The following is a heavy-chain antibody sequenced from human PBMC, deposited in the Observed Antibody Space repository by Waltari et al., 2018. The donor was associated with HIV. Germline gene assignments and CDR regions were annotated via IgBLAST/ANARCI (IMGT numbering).Heavy chain of an antibody. CDR3: AKGRTVYGYYHYFDY. J-gene: IGHJ4*02. CDR2: ISYDGSNR. V-gene: IGHV3-30*18. Sequence: QPGRSLRLSCAASRFTFSSYGMHWVRQSPGKGLEWVALISYDGSNRYYADSVKGRFTISRDNSKNTLWLQMSSLRAEDTAVYYCAKGRTVYGYYHYFDYWGQGTLVTVSS. D-gene: IGHD5-18*01. CDR1: RFTFSSYG.